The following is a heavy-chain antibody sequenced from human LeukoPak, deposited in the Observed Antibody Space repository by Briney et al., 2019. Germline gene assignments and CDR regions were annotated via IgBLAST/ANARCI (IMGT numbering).Heavy chain of an antibody. CDR2: IIPIFGTA. Sequence: GASVKVSXKASGGTFSSYAISWVRQAPGQGLEWMGGIIPIFGTANYAQKFQGRVTITADESTSTAYMELSSLRSEDTAVYYCARSVVPAANYYYYYMDVWGKGTTVTVSS. CDR3: ARSVVPAANYYYYYMDV. D-gene: IGHD2-2*01. CDR1: GGTFSSYA. J-gene: IGHJ6*03. V-gene: IGHV1-69*13.